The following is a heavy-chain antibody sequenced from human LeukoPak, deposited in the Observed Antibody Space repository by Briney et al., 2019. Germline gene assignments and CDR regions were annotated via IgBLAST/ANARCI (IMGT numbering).Heavy chain of an antibody. CDR2: IKCDGSEK. D-gene: IGHD6-19*01. J-gene: IGHJ4*02. CDR3: ARGLSPYSSGSPFDY. CDR1: GFTFSSSW. Sequence: PGGTLRLSCAASGFTFSSSWMHWVCQAPEKGLEWVADIKCDGSEKYDVDSVKGRLTISRDNAKNSLYLQVNSLRAEDTAVYYCARGLSPYSSGSPFDYWGQGTLVTVSS. V-gene: IGHV3-52*01.